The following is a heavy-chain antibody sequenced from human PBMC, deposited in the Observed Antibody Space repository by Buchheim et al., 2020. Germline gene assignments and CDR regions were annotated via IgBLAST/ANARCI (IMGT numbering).Heavy chain of an antibody. V-gene: IGHV3-7*01. CDR2: IRQDGSEM. CDR3: AGGRAADY. D-gene: IGHD6-25*01. J-gene: IGHJ4*02. CDR1: GFTSSNFW. Sequence: EVQLVESGGGLVQPGGSLRLSCAASGFTSSNFWMTWVRQAPGKGLEWVANIRQDGSEMYYVDSVKGRFTIYRNNAKNSVYLQMNSLRAEDTAVYYCAGGRAADYWGRGTL.